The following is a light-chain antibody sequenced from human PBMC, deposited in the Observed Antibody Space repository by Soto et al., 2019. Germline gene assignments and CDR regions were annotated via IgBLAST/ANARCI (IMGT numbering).Light chain of an antibody. CDR3: QAWDSSTHYV. V-gene: IGLV3-1*01. CDR1: KLGDKY. Sequence: SYELTQPPSVSVSPGQTASIPCSGDKLGDKYASWYQQRPGQSPVVVIYEDNKRPSGIPERFSGSNSGNTATLTISGTQATDGADYYCQAWDSSTHYVFGTGTKLTVL. CDR2: EDN. J-gene: IGLJ1*01.